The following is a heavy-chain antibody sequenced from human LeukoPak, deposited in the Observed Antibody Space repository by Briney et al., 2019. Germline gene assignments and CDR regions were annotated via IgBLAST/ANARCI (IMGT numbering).Heavy chain of an antibody. CDR3: AKEKYNYDSSGYTFDY. CDR2: ISGSGGST. CDR1: GFTFSSYA. Sequence: PGGSLRLSCAASGFTFSSYAMSWVRQAPGKGLEWVSAISGSGGSTYYADSVKGRFTISRDNSKNTLYLQMNSLRAEDTAVYYCAKEKYNYDSSGYTFDYWGQGTLVTVSS. J-gene: IGHJ4*02. V-gene: IGHV3-23*01. D-gene: IGHD3-22*01.